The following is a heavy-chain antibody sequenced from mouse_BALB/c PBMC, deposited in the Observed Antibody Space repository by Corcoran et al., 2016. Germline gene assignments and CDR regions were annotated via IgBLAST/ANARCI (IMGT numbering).Heavy chain of an antibody. V-gene: IGHV9-1*02. Sequence: QIQLVQSGPELTKPGETVKISCKASGYTFTNYGMNWVKQAPGKGLKWMGWINPYTGEPTYADDFKGRFAFSLETSASTAYLQINNLKNEDMATYFCARSAGSSYGRATDYWGQGTSVTVSS. CDR3: ARSAGSSYGRATDY. CDR2: INPYTGEP. J-gene: IGHJ4*01. D-gene: IGHD1-1*01. CDR1: GYTFTNYG.